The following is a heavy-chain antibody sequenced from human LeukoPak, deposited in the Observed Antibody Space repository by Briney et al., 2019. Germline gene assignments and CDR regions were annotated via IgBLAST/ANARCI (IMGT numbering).Heavy chain of an antibody. J-gene: IGHJ6*03. Sequence: GASVKVSCKASGGTFSSYAISWVRQAPGQGLEWMGGIIPIFGTANYAQKFQGRVTITADKSTSTAYMELSSLRSEDTAVYYCARESSGWSYYYYYMDVWGKGTTVTVSS. D-gene: IGHD6-19*01. V-gene: IGHV1-69*06. CDR1: GGTFSSYA. CDR3: ARESSGWSYYYYYMDV. CDR2: IIPIFGTA.